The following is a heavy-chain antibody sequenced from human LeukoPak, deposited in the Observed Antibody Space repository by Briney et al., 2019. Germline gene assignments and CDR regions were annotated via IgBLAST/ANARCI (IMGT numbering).Heavy chain of an antibody. J-gene: IGHJ3*02. V-gene: IGHV1-69*13. D-gene: IGHD1-26*01. Sequence: SVKVSCKVCGGTFSSYAISWVRQAPGQGLEWMGGIIPIFGTANYAQKFQGRVTITADESTSTAYMELSSLRSEDTAVYYCARSFSGSYSDSAFDIWGQGTMVTVSS. CDR1: GGTFSSYA. CDR3: ARSFSGSYSDSAFDI. CDR2: IIPIFGTA.